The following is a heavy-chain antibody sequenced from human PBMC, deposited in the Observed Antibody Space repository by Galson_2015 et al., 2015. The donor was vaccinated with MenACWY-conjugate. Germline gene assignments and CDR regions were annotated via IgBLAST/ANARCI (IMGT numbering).Heavy chain of an antibody. CDR1: GGTFSSYA. J-gene: IGHJ6*02. D-gene: IGHD2-2*02. Sequence: SVKVSCKASGGTFSSYAISRVRQAPGQGLEWMGGIIPIFGTANCAQKFQGRVTITADESTSTAYMELSSLRSEDTAVYYCARPHIPGGLGYYYYGMDVWGQGTTVTVSS. CDR2: IIPIFGTA. V-gene: IGHV1-69*13. CDR3: ARPHIPGGLGYYYYGMDV.